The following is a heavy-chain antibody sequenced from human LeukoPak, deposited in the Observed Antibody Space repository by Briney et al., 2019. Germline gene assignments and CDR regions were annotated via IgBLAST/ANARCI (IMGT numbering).Heavy chain of an antibody. CDR2: ISGSDTGT. CDR1: GFTFSTYA. Sequence: GGSLRLSCAASGFTFSTYAMSWVRQAPGKGLEWVSAISGSDTGTYYADSVRGRFTISRDNSKNMLFLQMNSLRAEDTAVYYCAREGGIAVAGTAAFDIWGQGTMVTVSS. D-gene: IGHD6-19*01. J-gene: IGHJ3*02. CDR3: AREGGIAVAGTAAFDI. V-gene: IGHV3-23*01.